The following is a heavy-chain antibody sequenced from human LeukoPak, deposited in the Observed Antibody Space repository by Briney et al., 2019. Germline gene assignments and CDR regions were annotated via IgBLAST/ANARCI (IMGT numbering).Heavy chain of an antibody. CDR1: GGSISSGGYS. CDR3: ASEYCSGGSCYVY. CDR2: IYHSGST. D-gene: IGHD2-15*01. Sequence: SQTLSLTCAVSGGSISSGGYSWSWIRQPPGKGLEWIGYIYHSGSTYYNPPLKSRVTISVDRSKNQFSLKLSSVTAADTAVYYCASEYCSGGSCYVYWGQGTLVTVSS. V-gene: IGHV4-30-2*01. J-gene: IGHJ4*02.